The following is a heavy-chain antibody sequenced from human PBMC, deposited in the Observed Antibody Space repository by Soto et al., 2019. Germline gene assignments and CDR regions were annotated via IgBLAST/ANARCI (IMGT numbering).Heavy chain of an antibody. CDR2: IFPGDSDT. Sequence: GEFLKISCKGSGYIFANDWIAWVRQMPGKGLEWMGIIFPGDSDTRYSPSFQGQVTISADKSINTAYLQWSSLKASDTAVYYCARRVAAHPYFDFWGQGALVTVSS. V-gene: IGHV5-51*01. J-gene: IGHJ4*02. CDR1: GYIFANDW. CDR3: ARRVAAHPYFDF. D-gene: IGHD6-6*01.